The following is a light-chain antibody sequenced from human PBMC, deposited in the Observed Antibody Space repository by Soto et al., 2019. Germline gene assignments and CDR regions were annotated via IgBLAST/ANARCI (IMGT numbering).Light chain of an antibody. J-gene: IGLJ2*01. CDR3: QVWDRTGSVV. CDR1: RIATKG. Sequence: SSELTQPHSVSVAPGQTATLTCGGDRIATKGVHWYQQRPGQAPVVVVYDDSDRPSGIPERFSGSGSGNTATLTITRVEAGYEADYYCQVWDRTGSVVFCRGTKLTVL. CDR2: DDS. V-gene: IGLV3-21*02.